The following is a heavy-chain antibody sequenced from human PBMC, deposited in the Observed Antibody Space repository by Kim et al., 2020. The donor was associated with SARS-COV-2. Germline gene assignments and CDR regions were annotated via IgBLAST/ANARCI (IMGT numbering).Heavy chain of an antibody. V-gene: IGHV4-39*01. CDR1: GGSISSTSSY. CDR3: ARLTRLATSDY. Sequence: SETLSLTCTVSGGSISSTSSYWGWIRQPPGKGLEWIGSIYSSGRAYYTPSLKNRVTISVDTSKNQFPLKLTSVTAADTAVYYCARLTRLATSDYWGQGTLVTVSS. J-gene: IGHJ4*02. CDR2: IYSSGRA. D-gene: IGHD3-9*01.